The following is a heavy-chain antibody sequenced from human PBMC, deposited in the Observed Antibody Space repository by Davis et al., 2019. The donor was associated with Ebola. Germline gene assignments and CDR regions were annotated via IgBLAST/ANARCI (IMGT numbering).Heavy chain of an antibody. J-gene: IGHJ6*02. CDR1: GGSFSGYY. D-gene: IGHD2-8*02. CDR2: IKQDGSEK. V-gene: IGHV3-7*01. Sequence: ETLSLTCAVYGGSFSGYYWSWVRQAPGKGLEWVANIKQDGSEKYYVDSVKGRFTISRDNSKNTLYLQMNSLRAEDTAVYYCAKGDYWYYYYYGMDVWGQGTTVTVSS. CDR3: AKGDYWYYYYYGMDV.